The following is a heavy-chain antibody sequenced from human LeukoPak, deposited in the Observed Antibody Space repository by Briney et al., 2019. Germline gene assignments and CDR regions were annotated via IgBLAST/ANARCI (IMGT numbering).Heavy chain of an antibody. Sequence: PSETLSLTCTVSGGSISSSSYYWGWIRQPPGKGLEWIGSIYYSGSTYYNPSLKSRVTISVDTSKNQFSLKLSSVTAADTAVYYCARDEYSYGLPLDYWGQGTLVTVSS. CDR1: GGSISSSSYY. D-gene: IGHD5-18*01. J-gene: IGHJ4*02. CDR3: ARDEYSYGLPLDY. CDR2: IYYSGST. V-gene: IGHV4-39*07.